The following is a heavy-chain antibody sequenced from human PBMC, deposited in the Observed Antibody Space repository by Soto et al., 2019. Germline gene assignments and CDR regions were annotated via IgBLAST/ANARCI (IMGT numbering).Heavy chain of an antibody. CDR2: ISYDGSNK. D-gene: IGHD6-19*01. CDR3: AKPTQQWLVRGYYMDV. V-gene: IGHV3-30*18. CDR1: GFTFSSYG. Sequence: ESGGGVVQPGRSLRLSCAASGFTFSSYGMHWVRQAPGKGLEWVAVISYDGSNKYYADSVKGRFTISRDNSKNTLYLQMNSLRAEDTAVYYCAKPTQQWLVRGYYMDVWGKGITVTVSS. J-gene: IGHJ6*03.